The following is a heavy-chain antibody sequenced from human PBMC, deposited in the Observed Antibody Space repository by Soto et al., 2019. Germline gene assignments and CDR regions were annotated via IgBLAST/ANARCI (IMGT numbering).Heavy chain of an antibody. Sequence: GESLKISCAASGFTFSSYGMHWVRQAPGKGLEWVAVISYDGSNKYYADSVKGRFTISRDNSKNTLYLQMNSLRAEDTAVYYCAKDGLDIVVVVAATGTSGLIDYWGQGTLVTVSS. CDR2: ISYDGSNK. V-gene: IGHV3-30*18. J-gene: IGHJ4*02. CDR1: GFTFSSYG. D-gene: IGHD2-15*01. CDR3: AKDGLDIVVVVAATGTSGLIDY.